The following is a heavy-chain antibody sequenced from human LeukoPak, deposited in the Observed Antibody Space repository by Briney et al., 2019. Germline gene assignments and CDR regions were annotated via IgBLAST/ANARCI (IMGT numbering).Heavy chain of an antibody. V-gene: IGHV1-46*01. J-gene: IGHJ3*02. Sequence: ASVKVSCKASGYTFPSYFMHWVRQAPGQGLEWMGIINPTGGSTTYAQKFQGRVTMTRDTSTSTVYMELSSLRSDDTAVYYCARGGPLLSVARGLRNAFDIWGQGTMVTVSS. D-gene: IGHD2-21*01. CDR3: ARGGPLLSVARGLRNAFDI. CDR2: INPTGGST. CDR1: GYTFPSYF.